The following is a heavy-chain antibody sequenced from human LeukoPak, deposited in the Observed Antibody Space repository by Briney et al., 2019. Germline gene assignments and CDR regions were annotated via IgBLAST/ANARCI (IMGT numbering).Heavy chain of an antibody. Sequence: GGSLRLSCTASGFTFNSYALHWVRQAPGKGLEWVSSISSSSSYIYYADSVKGRFTISKDNAKNSLYLQMNSLRAEDTAVYYCARVVEAAAPGYYGMDVWGQGTTVTVSS. J-gene: IGHJ6*02. D-gene: IGHD6-13*01. CDR3: ARVVEAAAPGYYGMDV. CDR2: ISSSSSYI. V-gene: IGHV3-21*01. CDR1: GFTFNSYA.